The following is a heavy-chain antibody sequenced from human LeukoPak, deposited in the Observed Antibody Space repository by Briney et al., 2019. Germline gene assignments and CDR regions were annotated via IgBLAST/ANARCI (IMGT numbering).Heavy chain of an antibody. CDR2: ISSSSYI. V-gene: IGHV3-21*01. CDR3: ARDSDLSASYYFDY. J-gene: IGHJ4*02. CDR1: GFTFSSYS. Sequence: GGSLRLSCAASGFTFSSYSMNWVRQAPGKGLEWVSSISSSSYIYYADSVKGRFTISRDNAKNSPYLQMNSLRAEDTAVYYCARDSDLSASYYFDYWGQGTLVTVSS.